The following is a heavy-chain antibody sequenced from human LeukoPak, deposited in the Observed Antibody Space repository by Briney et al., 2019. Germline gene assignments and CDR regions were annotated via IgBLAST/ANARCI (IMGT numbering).Heavy chain of an antibody. D-gene: IGHD5-12*01. Sequence: GGSLRLSCAASGFTFRNSWMHWVRQAPGKGLEWVGRIKSKTDGGTTDYAAPVQDRFTISRDDSKNTLYLQMNSLKTEDTAVYYCTSVSGYEGLFDDWGQGTLVTVSS. V-gene: IGHV3-15*01. J-gene: IGHJ4*02. CDR2: IKSKTDGGTT. CDR1: GFTFRNSW. CDR3: TSVSGYEGLFDD.